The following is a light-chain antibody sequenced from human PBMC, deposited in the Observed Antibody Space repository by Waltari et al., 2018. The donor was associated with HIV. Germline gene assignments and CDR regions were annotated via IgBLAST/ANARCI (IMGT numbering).Light chain of an antibody. CDR2: WAS. V-gene: IGKV4-1*01. Sequence: DIVMTQTPDSLVVSLRERAPINCQSSHRVLYSSSSKNYLAWYQQKPGQTPKLLIYWASTRESGLPDRFSGGGSGTDFSLTISSLQAEDVAVYYCQQYYSLPFTFGPGTKVDIK. CDR3: QQYYSLPFT. CDR1: HRVLYSSSSKNY. J-gene: IGKJ3*01.